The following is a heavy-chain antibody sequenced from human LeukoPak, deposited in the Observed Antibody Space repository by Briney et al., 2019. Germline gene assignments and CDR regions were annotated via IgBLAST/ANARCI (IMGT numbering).Heavy chain of an antibody. J-gene: IGHJ3*02. D-gene: IGHD5-24*01. CDR2: IKQDGSVV. V-gene: IGHV3-7*01. CDR1: GFRFSTHW. CDR3: AGDEGWTFDI. Sequence: PGGSLRLSCAASGFRFSTHWMSWFRQAPGKGLEWVALIKQDGSVVHYVDSVKGRFTTSRDNAKNSLSLQMNSLRADDTAVYYCAGDEGWTFDIWGQGTKVTVSS.